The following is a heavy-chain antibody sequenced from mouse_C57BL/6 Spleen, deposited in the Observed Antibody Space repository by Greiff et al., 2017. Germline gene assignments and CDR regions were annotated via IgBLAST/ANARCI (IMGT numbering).Heavy chain of an antibody. Sequence: VQLQQSGPELVKPGASVKISCKASGYSFTSYYIHWVKQRPGQGLEWIGWIYPGSGNTKYNEKFKGKATLTADTSSSTAYMQLSSLTSEDSAVYYCARYDYDNFDYWGQGTTLTVSS. CDR2: IYPGSGNT. J-gene: IGHJ2*01. CDR1: GYSFTSYY. D-gene: IGHD2-4*01. V-gene: IGHV1-66*01. CDR3: ARYDYDNFDY.